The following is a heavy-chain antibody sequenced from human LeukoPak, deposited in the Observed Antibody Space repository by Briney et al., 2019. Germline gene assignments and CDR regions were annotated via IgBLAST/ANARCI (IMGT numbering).Heavy chain of an antibody. CDR1: GYTLTELP. D-gene: IGHD3-22*01. CDR3: TRDNGYDSSGYYPRLDY. V-gene: IGHV1-24*01. J-gene: IGHJ4*02. CDR2: FDPEDGKT. Sequence: ASVKVSCKVFGYTLTELPIHWVRQAPGKGLEWMGGFDPEDGKTVFAQNFQGRVTLTDDTSTDTAYMELSGLRSEDTAVYYCTRDNGYDSSGYYPRLDYWGQGTLVTVSS.